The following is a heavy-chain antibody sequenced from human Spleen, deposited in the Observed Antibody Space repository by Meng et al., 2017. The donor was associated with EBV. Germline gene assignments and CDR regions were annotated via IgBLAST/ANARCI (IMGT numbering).Heavy chain of an antibody. D-gene: IGHD1-1*01. CDR3: ARARSFNELDQ. CDR2: ISAYNGNT. J-gene: IGHJ4*02. Sequence: QVQLVQSGAEVKKPGASVKVSCKASGYTFTSYGISWVRQAPGQGLEWMGWISAYNGNTNYAQKLQGRVTMTRNTSISTAYMDLSSLRSEDTAVYYCARARSFNELDQWGQGTLVTVSS. CDR1: GYTFTSYG. V-gene: IGHV1-18*01.